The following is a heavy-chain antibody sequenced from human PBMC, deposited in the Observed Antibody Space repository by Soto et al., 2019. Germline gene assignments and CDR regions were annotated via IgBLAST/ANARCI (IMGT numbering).Heavy chain of an antibody. J-gene: IGHJ4*02. CDR2: IYYSGST. V-gene: IGHV4-39*02. Sequence: QLQLQESGPGLVKPSETLSLTCTVSGGSISSSSYYWGWIRQPPGKGLEWIGSIYYSGSTYYNLSLKSRVTLPXXTXKXXFSLKLSSVPAADTAVYFCARLPGYCSGDSCRLDCWGQGTLVTVSS. D-gene: IGHD2-15*01. CDR1: GGSISSSSYY. CDR3: ARLPGYCSGDSCRLDC.